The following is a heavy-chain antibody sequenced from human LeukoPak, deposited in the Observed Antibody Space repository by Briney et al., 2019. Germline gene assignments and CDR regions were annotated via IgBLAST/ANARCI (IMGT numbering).Heavy chain of an antibody. CDR3: ARGLKYCSGGTCYKAYYFDY. CDR1: GGSISSGGYY. V-gene: IGHV4-31*03. CDR2: IYYSGST. J-gene: IGHJ4*02. D-gene: IGHD2-15*01. Sequence: SETLSLTCTVSGGSISSGGYYWSWIRQHPGKGLEWIGYIYYSGSTYYNPSLKSRVTISVDTSKNQFSLKLSSVTAADTAVYYCARGLKYCSGGTCYKAYYFDYWGQGTLVTVSS.